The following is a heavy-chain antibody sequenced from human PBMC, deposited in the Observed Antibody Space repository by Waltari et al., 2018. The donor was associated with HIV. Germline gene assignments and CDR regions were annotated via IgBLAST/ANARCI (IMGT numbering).Heavy chain of an antibody. CDR2: VKEDGTEE. CDR3: TRGAIYSSGPFDAFDV. J-gene: IGHJ3*01. V-gene: IGHV3-7*03. D-gene: IGHD3-22*01. CDR1: GFIFGNYW. Sequence: VESGGGVAQPGESRKLSCRGSGFIFGNYWMSWIRQPPGKGLEWLANVKEDGTEEYYLESMKGRFTIYRENDKSTMYLQMDNLRVDDTAMYHCTRGAIYSSGPFDAFDVWGPGTSVVVSS.